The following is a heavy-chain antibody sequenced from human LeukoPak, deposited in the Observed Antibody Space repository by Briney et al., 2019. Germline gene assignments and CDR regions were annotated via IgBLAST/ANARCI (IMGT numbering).Heavy chain of an antibody. V-gene: IGHV3-30*02. Sequence: GGSLRLSCAASGFTFSSYGMHWVRQAPGKGLEWVAFIRNDGSNNYYADSVKGRFTISRDNSKNTLYLQMNSLRTEDTAVYYCAKVPSGTYPLDYWGQGTLITVSS. CDR1: GFTFSSYG. CDR2: IRNDGSNN. CDR3: AKVPSGTYPLDY. J-gene: IGHJ4*02. D-gene: IGHD1-26*01.